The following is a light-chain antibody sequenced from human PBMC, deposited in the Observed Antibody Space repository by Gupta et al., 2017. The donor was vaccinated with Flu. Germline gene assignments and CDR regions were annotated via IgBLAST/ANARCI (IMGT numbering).Light chain of an antibody. CDR3: QVWDSSAPKWV. CDR1: KLGDQF. J-gene: IGLJ3*02. Sequence: YELTQSPSVSVSPGQTASITCSGDKLGDQFACWYQQKPGQSHVLVFYQDTKRLSGIPERFSGSNSGNTDTLTISGTQGMDEADYYCQVWDSSAPKWVFGGGTKLTVL. V-gene: IGLV3-1*01. CDR2: QDT.